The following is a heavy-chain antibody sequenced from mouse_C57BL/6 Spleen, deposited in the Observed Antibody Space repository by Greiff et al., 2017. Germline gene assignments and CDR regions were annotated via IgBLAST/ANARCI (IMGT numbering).Heavy chain of an antibody. V-gene: IGHV1-80*01. CDR1: GYAFSSYW. D-gene: IGHD1-1*01. Sequence: VQLQQSGAELVKPGASVKISCKASGYAFSSYWMNWVKQRPGKGLEWIGQIYPGDGDTNYNGKFKGKATLTADKSSSTAYMQLSSLTSEDSAVYFCARSGTTVVDWYFDVWGTGTTVTVSS. CDR2: IYPGDGDT. CDR3: ARSGTTVVDWYFDV. J-gene: IGHJ1*03.